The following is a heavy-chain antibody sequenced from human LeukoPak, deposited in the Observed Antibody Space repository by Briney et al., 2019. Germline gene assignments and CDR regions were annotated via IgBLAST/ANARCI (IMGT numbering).Heavy chain of an antibody. CDR2: IRYDGSNK. D-gene: IGHD1-26*01. V-gene: IGHV3-30*02. CDR1: GFTFSSYG. J-gene: IGHJ4*02. Sequence: GGSLGPSCAASGFTFSSYGMHRVRQAPGKGLEWVAFIRYDGSNKYYADSVKGRFTISRDNSKNTLYLQMNSLRAEDTAVYYCASILPPLTLKEPFDYWGQGTLVTVSS. CDR3: ASILPPLTLKEPFDY.